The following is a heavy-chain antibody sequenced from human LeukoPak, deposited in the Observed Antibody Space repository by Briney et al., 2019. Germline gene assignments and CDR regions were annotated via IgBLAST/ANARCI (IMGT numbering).Heavy chain of an antibody. D-gene: IGHD6-6*01. J-gene: IGHJ1*01. CDR2: IIPIFGTA. V-gene: IGHV1-69*13. Sequence: SVKVSCKASGGTFSSYAISWVRQAPGQGLEWMGGIIPIFGTANYAQKVQGRVTITADESTSTAYVELSSLRCEDTAVYYCARGDPVEYSRPCLYWAQGPLVPVSS. CDR1: GGTFSSYA. CDR3: ARGDPVEYSRPCLY.